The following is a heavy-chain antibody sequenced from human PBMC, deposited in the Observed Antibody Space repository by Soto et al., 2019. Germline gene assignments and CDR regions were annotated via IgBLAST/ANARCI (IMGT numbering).Heavy chain of an antibody. CDR3: ARVHWQQLVRPNWYFDL. CDR2: ISSSSSYT. CDR1: GFTFSDYY. J-gene: IGHJ2*01. Sequence: QVQLVESGGGLVKPGGSLRLSCAASGFTFSDYYMSWIRQAPGKGLEWVSYISSSSSYTNYADSVKGRFTISRDNAKNSLYLQMNSLRAEDTAVYYCARVHWQQLVRPNWYFDLWGRGTLVTVSS. D-gene: IGHD6-13*01. V-gene: IGHV3-11*05.